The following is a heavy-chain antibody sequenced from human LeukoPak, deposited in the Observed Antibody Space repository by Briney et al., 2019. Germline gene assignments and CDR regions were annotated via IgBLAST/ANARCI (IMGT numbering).Heavy chain of an antibody. V-gene: IGHV3-21*01. CDR2: ISSSSSYI. Sequence: GGSLRLSFAASGFTFSSYSMNWVRQAPGKGLEWVSSISSSSSYIYYADSVKGRFTISRDNAKNSLYLQMNSLRAEDTAVYYCARGVYYYYYMDVWGKGTTVTVSS. CDR3: ARGVYYYYYMDV. CDR1: GFTFSSYS. J-gene: IGHJ6*03.